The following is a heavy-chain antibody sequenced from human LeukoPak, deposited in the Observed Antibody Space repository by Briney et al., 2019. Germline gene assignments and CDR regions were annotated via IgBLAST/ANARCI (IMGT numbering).Heavy chain of an antibody. CDR1: GFTGSHNY. Sequence: GGSLRLSCAASGFTGSHNYMSWVRQAPGKGLEWVSAISGSGGSTYYADSVKGRFTISRDNSKNTLYLQMNSLRAEDTAVYYCAKWRFIVGAHDAFDIWGQGTMVTVSS. CDR2: ISGSGGST. J-gene: IGHJ3*02. V-gene: IGHV3-23*01. D-gene: IGHD1-26*01. CDR3: AKWRFIVGAHDAFDI.